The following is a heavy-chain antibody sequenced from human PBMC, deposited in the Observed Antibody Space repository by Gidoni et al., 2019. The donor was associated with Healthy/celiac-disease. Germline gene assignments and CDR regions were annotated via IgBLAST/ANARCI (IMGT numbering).Heavy chain of an antibody. Sequence: QVQLQESGPGLVKPSHPLSLTCTVSGGSISSGGYYWSWIRQHPGKGLEWIGYIYYSGSTYYNPSLKSRVTISVDTSKNQFSLKLSSVTAADTAVYYCARWACVGSCYTPNYYYGMDVWGQGTTVTVSS. J-gene: IGHJ6*02. V-gene: IGHV4-31*03. D-gene: IGHD2-15*01. CDR3: ARWACVGSCYTPNYYYGMDV. CDR1: GGSISSGGYY. CDR2: IYYSGST.